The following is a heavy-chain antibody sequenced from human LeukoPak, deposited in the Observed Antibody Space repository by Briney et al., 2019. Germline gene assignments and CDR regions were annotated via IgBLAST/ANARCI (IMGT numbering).Heavy chain of an antibody. J-gene: IGHJ4*02. CDR2: ISYDGSNK. Sequence: PGGSLRLSCAASGLTFSSYGMHWVRQAPGKGLEWVAVISYDGSNKYYADSVKGRFTISRDNSKNTLYLQMNSLRAEDTAVYYCAKDLGWLLYYFDYWGQGTLVTVSS. CDR1: GLTFSSYG. CDR3: AKDLGWLLYYFDY. V-gene: IGHV3-30*18. D-gene: IGHD5-12*01.